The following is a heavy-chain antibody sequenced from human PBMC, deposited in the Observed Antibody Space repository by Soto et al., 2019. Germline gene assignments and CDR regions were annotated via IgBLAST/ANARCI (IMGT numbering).Heavy chain of an antibody. V-gene: IGHV3-48*02. Sequence: PGGSLRLSCAASGFTLSSYTMNWVRQAPGKGLEWVSYINSGSSTIYYADSAKGRFTISRDNAKNSLYLQMNSLRDEDTAVYYCATPPTDYYDDSGHHDSSNWGQGTLVTVSS. CDR3: ATPPTDYYDDSGHHDSSN. CDR2: INSGSSTI. D-gene: IGHD3-22*01. J-gene: IGHJ4*02. CDR1: GFTLSSYT.